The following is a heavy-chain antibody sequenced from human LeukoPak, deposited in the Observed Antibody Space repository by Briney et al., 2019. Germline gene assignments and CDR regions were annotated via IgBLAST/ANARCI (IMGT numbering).Heavy chain of an antibody. D-gene: IGHD3-3*01. CDR1: GFIFSSNW. J-gene: IGHJ4*02. CDR2: IEQDGSEE. V-gene: IGHV3-7*01. Sequence: GGSLRLSCAASGFIFSSNWMSWVRQAPGKGLEWVANIEQDGSEEYYVDSVKGRFSISRDNAKNSLYLQMNSLRVEDTAVYYCARIGDYYDFWSGYYYFDKWGQGTLVTVSS. CDR3: ARIGDYYDFWSGYYYFDK.